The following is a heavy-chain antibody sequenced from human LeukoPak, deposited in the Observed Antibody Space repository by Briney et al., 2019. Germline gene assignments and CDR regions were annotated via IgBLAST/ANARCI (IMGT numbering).Heavy chain of an antibody. J-gene: IGHJ4*02. Sequence: PGRSLRLSCAASGFTFDDYAMHWVRPAPGKGLEWVSGISWNSGSIGYADSVKGRFTISRDNAKNSLYLQMNSLRAEDTALYYCAKGVAGTFDYWGQGTLVTVSS. CDR1: GFTFDDYA. CDR2: ISWNSGSI. V-gene: IGHV3-9*01. CDR3: AKGVAGTFDY. D-gene: IGHD6-19*01.